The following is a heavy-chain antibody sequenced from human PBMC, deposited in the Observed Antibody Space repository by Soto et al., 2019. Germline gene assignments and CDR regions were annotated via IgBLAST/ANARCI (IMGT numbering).Heavy chain of an antibody. Sequence: QVQLVQSGAEVKKPGSSVKVSCQASGGTFSGYALTWVRQAPGQGLEWMGEVVPLFGSTNYAQKFAGRITIIADESTSTGYMAVSTLRSEDTAVYYCATHSLGTSSPPYFDNWGQGTLVTVSS. V-gene: IGHV1-69*01. CDR2: VVPLFGST. D-gene: IGHD2-15*01. CDR1: GGTFSGYA. J-gene: IGHJ4*02. CDR3: ATHSLGTSSPPYFDN.